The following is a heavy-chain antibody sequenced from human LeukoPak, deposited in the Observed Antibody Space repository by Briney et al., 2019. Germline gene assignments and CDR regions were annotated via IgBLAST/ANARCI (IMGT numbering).Heavy chain of an antibody. CDR1: GGSFSGYY. J-gene: IGHJ3*02. CDR2: INHSGST. V-gene: IGHV4-34*01. CDR3: ARGQGTPRDAFDI. D-gene: IGHD1-1*01. Sequence: SETLSLTCAVYGGSFSGYYWSWIRQPPGKGLEWIGEINHSGSTNYNPSLKSRVTISVDTSKNQFSLKLSSVTAADTAVYYCARGQGTPRDAFDIWGQGTMVTVSS.